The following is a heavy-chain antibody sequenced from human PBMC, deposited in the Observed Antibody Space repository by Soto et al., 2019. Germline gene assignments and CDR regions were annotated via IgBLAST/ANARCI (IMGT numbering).Heavy chain of an antibody. CDR2: ITNSGGNT. Sequence: EVELLESGGGLVRPGESLRLSCGASRFTFSSYIMNWVRQAPGRGLEWVAAITNSGGNTYYADSVKGRFTISRVNSKSTLYLQMNSLRAEDTAVYYCAKDQRLPAQRSTIEHWGQGTLVTVSS. CDR3: AKDQRLPAQRSTIEH. J-gene: IGHJ4*02. V-gene: IGHV3-23*01. CDR1: RFTFSSYI. D-gene: IGHD3-3*01.